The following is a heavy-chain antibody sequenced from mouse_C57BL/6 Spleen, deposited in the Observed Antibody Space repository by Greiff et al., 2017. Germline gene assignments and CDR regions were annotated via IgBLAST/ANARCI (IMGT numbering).Heavy chain of an antibody. J-gene: IGHJ3*01. CDR2: IDPEDGDT. CDR1: GFNFKDYY. Sequence: EVQLQQSGAELVRPGASVKLSCTASGFNFKDYYMHWVKQRPEQGLEWIGRIDPEDGDTEYAQKFQGKATMTADTSTNPAYLQLSSLSSEDSAVFSCTPSYGGYSAWFADWGQGTLVTVSA. D-gene: IGHD2-3*01. CDR3: TPSYGGYSAWFAD. V-gene: IGHV14-1*01.